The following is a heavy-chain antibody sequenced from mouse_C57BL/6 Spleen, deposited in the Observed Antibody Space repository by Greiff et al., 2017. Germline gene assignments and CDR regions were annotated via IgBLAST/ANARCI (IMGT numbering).Heavy chain of an antibody. J-gene: IGHJ4*01. D-gene: IGHD2-5*01. CDR3: ARHYSNYGDAMDY. CDR1: GYTFTSYW. Sequence: QVQLQQPGAELVKPGASVKLSCKASGYTFTSYWMQWVKQRPGPGLEWIGEIDPSDSYPNYNQKVKGKATLTVDTSSSTAYMQLNSLTSDATAVYYSARHYSNYGDAMDYWGQGTSVTVSS. V-gene: IGHV1-50*01. CDR2: IDPSDSYP.